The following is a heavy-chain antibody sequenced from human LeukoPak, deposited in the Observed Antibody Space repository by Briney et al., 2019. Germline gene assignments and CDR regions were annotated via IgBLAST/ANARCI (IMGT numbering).Heavy chain of an antibody. J-gene: IGHJ4*02. Sequence: SETLSLTCTVSGGSISSSSYYWGWIRQPPGKGLEWIGSIYYSGSTYYNPSLKSRVTISVDTSKNQFSLKLSSVTAADTVFYYRPRRAYDILTGYYNVDYWGQGTLVTVSS. CDR2: IYYSGST. D-gene: IGHD3-9*01. V-gene: IGHV4-39*01. CDR3: PRRAYDILTGYYNVDY. CDR1: GGSISSSSYY.